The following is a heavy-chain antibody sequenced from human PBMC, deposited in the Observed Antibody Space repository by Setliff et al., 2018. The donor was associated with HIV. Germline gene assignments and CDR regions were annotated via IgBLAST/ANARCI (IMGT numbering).Heavy chain of an antibody. V-gene: IGHV3-30*01. D-gene: IGHD1-20*01. CDR3: AKDKGGYNWNYFDY. Sequence: PGGSLRLSCAASGFTFSSYTMHWVRQAPGNGLEWVAVITHDGSSKYYADSVKGRFTISRDNSENTLYLQMDGLRAEDTAVYYCAKDKGGYNWNYFDYWGPGTQVTVSS. CDR1: GFTFSSYT. J-gene: IGHJ4*02. CDR2: ITHDGSSK.